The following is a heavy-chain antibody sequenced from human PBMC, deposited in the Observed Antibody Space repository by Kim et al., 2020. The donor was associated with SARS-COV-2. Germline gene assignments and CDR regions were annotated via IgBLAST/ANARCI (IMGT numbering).Heavy chain of an antibody. D-gene: IGHD3-10*01. J-gene: IGHJ6*02. Sequence: ASVKVSCKASGYTFTSYGISWVRQAPGQGLEWMGWISAYNGNTNYAQKLQGRVTMTTDTSTSTAYMELRSLRSDDTAVYYCARDQQGVVRGAIYYYYYGMDVWGQGTTVTVSS. CDR2: ISAYNGNT. CDR1: GYTFTSYG. CDR3: ARDQQGVVRGAIYYYYYGMDV. V-gene: IGHV1-18*01.